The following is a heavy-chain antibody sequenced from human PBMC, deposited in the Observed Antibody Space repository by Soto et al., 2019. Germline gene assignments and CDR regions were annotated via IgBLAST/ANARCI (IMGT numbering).Heavy chain of an antibody. CDR2: INHSGST. D-gene: IGHD3-10*01. CDR3: ARGGTRVKYYYGSGSPVIFFDY. V-gene: IGHV4-34*01. CDR1: GGSFSGYY. Sequence: PSETLSLTCAVYGGSFSGYYWSWIRKPPGKGLEWIGKINHSGSTNYNPSLKSRVTISVDTSKNQFSLKLSSVTAADTAVYYCARGGTRVKYYYGSGSPVIFFDYWGQGTLVTVSS. J-gene: IGHJ4*02.